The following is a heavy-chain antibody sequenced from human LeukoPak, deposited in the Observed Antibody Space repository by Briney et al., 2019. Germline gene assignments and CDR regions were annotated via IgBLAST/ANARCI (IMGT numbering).Heavy chain of an antibody. CDR3: ARAGKVGATMLWGDYYYYGMDV. CDR2: ISSSGSTI. V-gene: IGHV3-48*03. Sequence: GGSLRLSCAASGFTFSSYEMNWVRQAPGKGLEWVSYISSSGSTIYYADSVKGRFTISRDNAKNSLYLQMNSLRAEDTAVYYCARAGKVGATMLWGDYYYYGMDVWGQGTTVTVSS. CDR1: GFTFSSYE. J-gene: IGHJ6*02. D-gene: IGHD1-26*01.